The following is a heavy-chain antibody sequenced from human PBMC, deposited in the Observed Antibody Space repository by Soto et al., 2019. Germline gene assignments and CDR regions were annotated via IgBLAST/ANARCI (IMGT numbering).Heavy chain of an antibody. Sequence: SETLSLTCSVSGGTISGYYWTWIRQPTGKGLEWIGRIYSSGNTRYNPSLQSRVTMSLDTSNNQFSLRLTSVTAADTAVYYCARGQRFSDWFDPWGQGTLVTVSS. J-gene: IGHJ5*02. CDR3: ARGQRFSDWFDP. CDR2: IYSSGNT. CDR1: GGTISGYY. V-gene: IGHV4-4*07. D-gene: IGHD3-3*01.